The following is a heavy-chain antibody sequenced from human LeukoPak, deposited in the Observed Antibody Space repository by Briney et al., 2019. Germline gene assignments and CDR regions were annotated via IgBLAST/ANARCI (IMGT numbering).Heavy chain of an antibody. V-gene: IGHV3-30*03. J-gene: IGHJ3*01. Sequence: PGGSLRLSCAASGFTFSSYCMHWVRQAPGKGLEGVAVISYDGSNKYYADSVKGRFTISRDNYKNTLYLKMNSQRVEDTAKYFCARDPNGEYIGAFEFWGQGTGVTVSS. CDR2: ISYDGSNK. D-gene: IGHD2-8*01. CDR3: ARDPNGEYIGAFEF. CDR1: GFTFSSYC.